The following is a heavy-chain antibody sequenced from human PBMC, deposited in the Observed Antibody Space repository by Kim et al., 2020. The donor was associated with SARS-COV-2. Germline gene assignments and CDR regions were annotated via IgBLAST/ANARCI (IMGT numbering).Heavy chain of an antibody. V-gene: IGHV3-23*01. D-gene: IGHD5-12*01. CDR1: GFTFSSYA. CDR3: VRSALLGSGLRWHTFDY. CDR2: ISGSGGST. J-gene: IGHJ4*02. Sequence: GGSLRLSCAASGFTFSSYAMSWVRQAPGKGLEWVSAISGSGGSTYYADSVKGRFTISRDNSKNTLYLQMNSLRAEDTAVYYCVRSALLGSGLRWHTFDYWGQGTLVTVSS.